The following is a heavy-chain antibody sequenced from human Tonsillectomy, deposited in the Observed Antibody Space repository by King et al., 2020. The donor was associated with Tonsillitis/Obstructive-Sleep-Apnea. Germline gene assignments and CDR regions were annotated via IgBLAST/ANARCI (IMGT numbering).Heavy chain of an antibody. CDR1: GYTFTGYY. CDR3: ARDNIVVVPAAIGYYYYMDV. J-gene: IGHJ6*03. D-gene: IGHD2-2*01. CDR2: INPNSGGT. V-gene: IGHV1-2*06. Sequence: QLVQSGAEVKKPGASVKVSCKASGYTFTGYYMHWVRQAPGQGLEWMGRINPNSGGTNYAQKFQGRVTMTRDTSISTAYMELSRLRSDDTAGYYCARDNIVVVPAAIGYYYYMDVWGKGTTVTVSS.